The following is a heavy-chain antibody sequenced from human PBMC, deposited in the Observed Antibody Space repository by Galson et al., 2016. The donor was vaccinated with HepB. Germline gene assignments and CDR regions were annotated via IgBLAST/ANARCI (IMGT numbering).Heavy chain of an antibody. CDR3: ARLVAADASVEDSDV. CDR2: IHTRTGSP. J-gene: IGHJ3*01. D-gene: IGHD6-13*01. CDR1: GYTFSSYA. Sequence: SVKVSCKASGYTFSSYAINWVRQAPGQGLEWMGWIHTRTGSPSYAQGFTGRYVFSLDTSVSTAYLEISGLKAEDTGVYYCARLVAADASVEDSDVWGQGTLVTVSS. V-gene: IGHV7-4-1*02.